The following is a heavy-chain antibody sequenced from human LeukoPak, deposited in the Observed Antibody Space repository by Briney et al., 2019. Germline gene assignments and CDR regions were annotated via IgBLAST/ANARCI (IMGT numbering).Heavy chain of an antibody. CDR1: GGSFSGYY. J-gene: IGHJ5*02. D-gene: IGHD6-13*01. CDR2: INHSGST. CDR3: ARGGGIAADWFDP. V-gene: IGHV4-34*01. Sequence: SETLSLTCAVYGGSFSGYYWSWIRQPPGKGLEWIGEINHSGSTNYNPSLKSRVTISVDTSKNQFSLKLSSVTAADTAVYYCARGGGIAADWFDPWGQGTLVTVSS.